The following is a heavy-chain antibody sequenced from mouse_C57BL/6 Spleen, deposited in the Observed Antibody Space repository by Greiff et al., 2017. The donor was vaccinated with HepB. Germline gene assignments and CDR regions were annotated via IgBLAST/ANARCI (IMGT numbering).Heavy chain of an antibody. CDR1: GFSLSTSGMG. CDR3: ARMWGYYDYDVDYYAMDY. J-gene: IGHJ4*01. V-gene: IGHV8-12*01. D-gene: IGHD2-4*01. CDR2: IYWDDDK. Sequence: QVTLKECGPGILQSSQTLSLTCSFSGFSLSTSGMGVSWIRQPSGKGLEWLAHIYWDDDKRYNPSLKSRLTISKDTSRNQVFLKITSVDTADTATYYCARMWGYYDYDVDYYAMDYWGQGTSVTVSS.